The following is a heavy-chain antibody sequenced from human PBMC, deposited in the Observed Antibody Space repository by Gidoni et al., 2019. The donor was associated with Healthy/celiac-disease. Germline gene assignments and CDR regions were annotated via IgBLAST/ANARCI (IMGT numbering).Heavy chain of an antibody. J-gene: IGHJ6*02. CDR2: ISSSGSTI. D-gene: IGHD2-2*01. V-gene: IGHV3-48*03. CDR1: GFTFSSYE. CDR3: ARDPKQLLFKIGFFGMDV. Sequence: EVQLVESGGGLVQPGGSLRLSCAASGFTFSSYEMNWVRQAPGKGLEWVSYISSSGSTIYYADSVKGRFTISRDNAKNSLYLQMNSLRAEDTAVYYCARDPKQLLFKIGFFGMDVWGQGTTVTVSS.